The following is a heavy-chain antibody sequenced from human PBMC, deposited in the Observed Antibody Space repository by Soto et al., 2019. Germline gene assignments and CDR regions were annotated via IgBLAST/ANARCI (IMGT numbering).Heavy chain of an antibody. J-gene: IGHJ5*02. CDR1: GDSVSSNSAA. V-gene: IGHV6-1*01. D-gene: IGHD6-19*01. CDR3: AREEQWLAGQDPNWFDP. CDR2: TYYSPKWYN. Sequence: QVQLQQSGPGLVKPSQTLSLTCAISGDSVSSNSAAWNWIRQSPSRGLEWLGRTYYSPKWYNDYAVSVKSRITINPDTSKNQFSLQLNSVTPEDTAVYYCAREEQWLAGQDPNWFDPWGQGTLVTVSS.